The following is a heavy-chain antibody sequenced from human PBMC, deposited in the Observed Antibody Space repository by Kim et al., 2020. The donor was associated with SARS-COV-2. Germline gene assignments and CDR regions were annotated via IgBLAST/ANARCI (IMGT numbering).Heavy chain of an antibody. CDR3: AREQAYCGGDCYSGYFQH. D-gene: IGHD2-21*02. Sequence: QGRVTITADESTSTAYMELSSLRSEDTAVYYCAREQAYCGGDCYSGYFQHWGQGTLVTVSS. J-gene: IGHJ1*01. V-gene: IGHV1-69*01.